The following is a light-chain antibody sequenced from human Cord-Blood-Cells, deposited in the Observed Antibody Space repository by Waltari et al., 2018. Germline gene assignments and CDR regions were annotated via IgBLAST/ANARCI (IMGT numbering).Light chain of an antibody. CDR3: QQRSNCPRT. Sequence: EIVLTQSPAHPSLSPGERATLSCRASQSVSSYLAWYQQKPGQAPRLLIYDASNRATGIPARFSGSGSGTDFTLTISSLDHEDFAVYCCQQRSNCPRTFGQGTKVEIK. J-gene: IGKJ1*01. CDR1: QSVSSY. CDR2: DAS. V-gene: IGKV3-11*01.